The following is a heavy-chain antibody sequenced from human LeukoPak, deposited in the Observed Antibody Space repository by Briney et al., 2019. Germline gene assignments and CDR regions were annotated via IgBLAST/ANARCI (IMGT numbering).Heavy chain of an antibody. V-gene: IGHV1-8*03. CDR2: MNPNSGNT. CDR3: ARASRLEYSGSYLSGAAFDI. CDR1: GYTFTSYD. Sequence: ASVKVSCKASGYTFTSYDINWVRQATGQGLEWMGWMNPNSGNTVYAQKFQGRVTITRNTSISTAYMELSSLRSEDTAVYYCARASRLEYSGSYLSGAAFDIWGQGTMVTVSS. D-gene: IGHD1-26*01. J-gene: IGHJ3*02.